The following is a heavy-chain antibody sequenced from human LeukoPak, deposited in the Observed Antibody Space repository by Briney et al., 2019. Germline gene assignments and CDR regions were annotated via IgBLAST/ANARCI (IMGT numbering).Heavy chain of an antibody. J-gene: IGHJ6*03. D-gene: IGHD3-22*01. CDR3: ARVTMIVVVIYYMDV. V-gene: IGHV3-30*03. Sequence: GGSLRLSCEASSFTFSDYGMSWVRQAPGKGLEWVAVISYDGSNKYYADSVKGRFTISRDNSKNTLYLQMNSLRAEDTAVYYCARVTMIVVVIYYMDVWGKGTTVTVAS. CDR2: ISYDGSNK. CDR1: SFTFSDYG.